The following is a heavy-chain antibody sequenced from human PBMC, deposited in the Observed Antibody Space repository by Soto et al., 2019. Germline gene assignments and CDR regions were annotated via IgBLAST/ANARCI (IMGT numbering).Heavy chain of an antibody. CDR2: IYYVGST. Sequence: LEWIASIYYVGSTYYSPSLQSRVTISVDPSNNQFSLRQNSLTAADTAVYNCAQTAVATHRYFDLWGRSTLIT. J-gene: IGHJ2*01. D-gene: IGHD6-19*01. CDR3: AQTAVATHRYFDL. V-gene: IGHV4-39*01.